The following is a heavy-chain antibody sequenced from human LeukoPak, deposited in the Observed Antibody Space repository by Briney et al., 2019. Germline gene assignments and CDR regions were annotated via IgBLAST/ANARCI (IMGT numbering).Heavy chain of an antibody. V-gene: IGHV4-34*01. D-gene: IGHD6-13*01. Sequence: PSETLCLTCAVYGGSFSGYYWSWIRQPPGKGLEWIGEINHSGSTNYNPSLKSRVTISVDTSKNQFSLKLSSVTAADTAVYYCASRAAWGQGTLVTVSS. J-gene: IGHJ4*02. CDR1: GGSFSGYY. CDR2: INHSGST. CDR3: ASRAA.